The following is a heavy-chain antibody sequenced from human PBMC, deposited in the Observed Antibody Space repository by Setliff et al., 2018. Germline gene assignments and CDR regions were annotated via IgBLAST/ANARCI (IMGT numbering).Heavy chain of an antibody. J-gene: IGHJ4*02. V-gene: IGHV1-46*01. Sequence: ASVKVSCKNSGGTFSSFLVSWVRQAPGQGPEWMGIIHPGGGSSSSVQKFQGRVTMTRDTSTNTVYMEVSSLTSDDSAVYYCARGGLAAANKKGVFEYWGQGTLVTVSS. CDR1: GGTFSSFL. CDR2: IHPGGGSS. CDR3: ARGGLAAANKKGVFEY. D-gene: IGHD6-13*01.